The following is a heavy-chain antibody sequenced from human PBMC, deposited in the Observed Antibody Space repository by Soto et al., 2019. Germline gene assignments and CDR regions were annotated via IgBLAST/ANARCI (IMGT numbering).Heavy chain of an antibody. J-gene: IGHJ4*02. V-gene: IGHV1-18*01. Sequence: QVQLVQSGAEVKKPGASVKVSCKASGYTFTSYGISWVRQAPGQGLEWMGWISAYNGNTNYAQKLQGRVTMTTDTSTSTAYMELRSLRSDDTAVYYCARGSPMIVVVITPYYFDYWGQGTLVTVSS. CDR2: ISAYNGNT. D-gene: IGHD3-22*01. CDR3: ARGSPMIVVVITPYYFDY. CDR1: GYTFTSYG.